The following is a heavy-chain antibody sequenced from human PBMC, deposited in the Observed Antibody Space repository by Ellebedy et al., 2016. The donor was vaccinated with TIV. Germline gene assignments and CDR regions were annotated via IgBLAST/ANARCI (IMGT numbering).Heavy chain of an antibody. V-gene: IGHV3-23*01. CDR2: ISSSGVSS. J-gene: IGHJ4*02. CDR1: GFTFRNFV. CDR3: AKLDSSGYYYGRLDY. D-gene: IGHD3-22*01. Sequence: GGSLRLSCAASGFTFRNFVMTWVRQAPGKGLEWVSSISSSGVSSDYADSVRGRVTISRDNSKSTLYLQMDSLRADDSAEYYCAKLDSSGYYYGRLDYWGQGTLVTVSS.